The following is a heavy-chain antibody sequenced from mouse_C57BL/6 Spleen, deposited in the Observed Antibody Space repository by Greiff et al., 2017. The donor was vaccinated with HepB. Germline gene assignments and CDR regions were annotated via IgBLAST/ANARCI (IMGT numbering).Heavy chain of an antibody. CDR1: GYTFTSYW. CDR3: ARGDYYGGYFDY. CDR2: IYPGSGST. J-gene: IGHJ2*01. Sequence: VQLQQSGAELVKPGASVKMSCKASGYTFTSYWITWVKQRPGQGLEWIGDIYPGSGSTNYNEKFKSKATLTVDTSSSTAYMQLSSLTSEDSAVYYCARGDYYGGYFDYWGQGTTLTVSS. D-gene: IGHD1-1*01. V-gene: IGHV1-55*01.